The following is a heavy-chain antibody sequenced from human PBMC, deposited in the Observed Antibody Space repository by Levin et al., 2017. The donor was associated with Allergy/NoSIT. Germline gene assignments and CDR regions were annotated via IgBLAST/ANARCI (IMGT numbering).Heavy chain of an antibody. V-gene: IGHV3-23*01. CDR1: GFTFSSYA. D-gene: IGHD3-10*01. Sequence: QPGGSLRLSCAASGFTFSSYAMSWVRQAPGKGLEWVSAISGSADRAYYADFVKGRFTISRDNSKNTLSLVMNSLRVEDTAVYYCAKEGEITAYGSDWGQGTLVTVSS. CDR2: ISGSADRA. CDR3: AKEGEITAYGSD. J-gene: IGHJ4*02.